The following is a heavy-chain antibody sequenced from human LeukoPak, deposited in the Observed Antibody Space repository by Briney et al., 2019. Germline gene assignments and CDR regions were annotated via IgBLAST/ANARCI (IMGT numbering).Heavy chain of an antibody. V-gene: IGHV4-61*01. CDR2: IYYSGST. CDR3: ARITGAYYYYYMDV. J-gene: IGHJ6*03. D-gene: IGHD7-27*01. CDR1: GVSITSGTYY. Sequence: SETLSLTCTVSGVSITSGTYYWSWIRQPPGKGLEWIGYIYYSGSTNYNPSLKSRVTISVDTSKNQFSLKLSSVTAADTAVYYCARITGAYYYYYMDVWGKGTTVTVSS.